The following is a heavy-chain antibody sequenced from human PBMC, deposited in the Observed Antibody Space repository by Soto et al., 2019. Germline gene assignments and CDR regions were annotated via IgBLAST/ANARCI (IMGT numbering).Heavy chain of an antibody. CDR1: GFTFSTYG. CDR3: STSSFASTVNAFDI. CDR2: ISDDGSNE. D-gene: IGHD2-2*01. Sequence: PGGSLRLSCAGSGFTFSTYGMHWVRQAPGKGLEWVAVISDDGSNEYYADSLKGRFTISRDNSRNTLYLQMNSLRAEDTALYYCSTSSFASTVNAFDIWGQGTVVTVSS. J-gene: IGHJ3*02. V-gene: IGHV3-30*03.